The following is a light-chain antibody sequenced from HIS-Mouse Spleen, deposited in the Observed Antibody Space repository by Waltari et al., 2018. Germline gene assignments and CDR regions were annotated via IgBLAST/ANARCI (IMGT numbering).Light chain of an antibody. V-gene: IGLV2-23*01. Sequence: QSALTQPASVSGSPGQLITIYCTGTSSDVGSYNLVSWYQQHPGKAPKLMIYEGSKRPSGVSNRFSGSKSGNTASLTISGLQAEDEADYYCCSYAGSSTWVFGGGTKLTVL. CDR1: SSDVGSYNL. J-gene: IGLJ3*02. CDR2: EGS. CDR3: CSYAGSSTWV.